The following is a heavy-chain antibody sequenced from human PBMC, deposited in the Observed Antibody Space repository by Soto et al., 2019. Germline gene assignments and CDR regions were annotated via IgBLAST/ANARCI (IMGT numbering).Heavy chain of an antibody. J-gene: IGHJ6*02. Sequence: QVQLVQSGAEVKKPGSSVKVSCKASGGTFSSYAISWVRQAPGQGLEWMGGIIPIFGTANYAQKFQGRVTITADESTSTAYMELSSLRSEETAVYYCARTMEGYCSSTSCYIGNYYYGMDVWGQGTTVTVSS. CDR1: GGTFSSYA. CDR3: ARTMEGYCSSTSCYIGNYYYGMDV. D-gene: IGHD2-2*02. V-gene: IGHV1-69*01. CDR2: IIPIFGTA.